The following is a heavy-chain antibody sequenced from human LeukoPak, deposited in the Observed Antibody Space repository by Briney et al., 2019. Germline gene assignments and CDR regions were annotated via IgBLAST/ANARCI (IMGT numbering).Heavy chain of an antibody. CDR3: ASGLKASAY. D-gene: IGHD2-15*01. CDR1: GCTFSHYW. J-gene: IGHJ4*02. CDR2: IKEDGSEK. Sequence: GGSLRLSCAASGCTFSHYWMSWVRRAPGKGLEWVANIKEDGSEKNYVDSVRGRFTISRDNAKNSLYLQMNSLRAEDTAVYYCASGLKASAYWGQGTLVTVSS. V-gene: IGHV3-7*02.